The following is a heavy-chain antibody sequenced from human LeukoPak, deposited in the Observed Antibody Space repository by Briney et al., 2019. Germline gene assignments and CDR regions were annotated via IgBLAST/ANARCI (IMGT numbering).Heavy chain of an antibody. CDR2: ITTSSTI. CDR1: GFTFSSYS. CDR3: ARVMTTVTDYYFDY. D-gene: IGHD4-17*01. V-gene: IGHV3-21*01. Sequence: PGGSLRLSCAASGFTFSSYSMSWVRRAPGKGLEWVSSITTSSTIYYADSVKGRFTISRDNAKNSLYLQMNSLRAEDTAVYYCARVMTTVTDYYFDYWGRGTLVTVSS. J-gene: IGHJ4*02.